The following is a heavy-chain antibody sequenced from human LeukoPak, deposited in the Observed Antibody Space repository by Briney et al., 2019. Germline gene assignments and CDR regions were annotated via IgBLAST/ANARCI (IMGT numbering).Heavy chain of an antibody. CDR2: VDHTGST. CDR1: DDSITMYY. Sequence: SETLSLTCSVSDDSITMYYWTWIRQPPGKGLEWIGYVDHTGSTNFNPSLNGRVTISVDTSKNQFSLKLSSVTAADTAVYYCARGGGYDSRAFDIWGQGTMVTVSS. V-gene: IGHV4-59*12. J-gene: IGHJ3*02. D-gene: IGHD5-12*01. CDR3: ARGGGYDSRAFDI.